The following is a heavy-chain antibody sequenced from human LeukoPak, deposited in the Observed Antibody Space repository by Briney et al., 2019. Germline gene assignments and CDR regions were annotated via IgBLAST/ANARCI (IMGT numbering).Heavy chain of an antibody. V-gene: IGHV3-21*01. CDR2: ISSSSSYI. Sequence: GGSLRLSCAASGFTFSSYSMNWVRQAPGKGLEWVSSISSSSSYIYYADSVKGRFTISRDKAKNSLYLQMNSLRAEDTAVYYCASPVITTGYQPGYWGQETLVTVSS. CDR3: ASPVITTGYQPGY. J-gene: IGHJ4*02. CDR1: GFTFSSYS. D-gene: IGHD3-9*01.